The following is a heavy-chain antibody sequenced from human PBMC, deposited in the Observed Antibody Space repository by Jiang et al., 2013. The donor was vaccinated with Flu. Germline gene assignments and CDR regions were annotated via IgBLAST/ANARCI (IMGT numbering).Heavy chain of an antibody. CDR2: FSGSGGST. CDR1: GFTFSTYA. Sequence: QLLESGGGLVQPGGSLRLSCAASGFTFSTYAMTWVRQAPGKGLEWVSAFSGSGGSTYYADSVKGRFTISRDNSKNTLYLQMNSLRAEDTAVYYCAKGHRAAAGNIHFDYWGQGTLVTVSS. D-gene: IGHD6-13*01. J-gene: IGHJ4*02. V-gene: IGHV3-23*01. CDR3: AKGHRAAAGNIHFDY.